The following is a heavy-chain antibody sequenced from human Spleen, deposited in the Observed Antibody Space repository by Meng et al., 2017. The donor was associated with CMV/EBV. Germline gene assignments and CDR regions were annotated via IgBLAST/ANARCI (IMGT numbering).Heavy chain of an antibody. CDR3: VRDKINSYCTNDRCSHDGFDI. CDR2: IRYDGSIT. CDR1: GFTFSGYG. V-gene: IGHV3-30*02. D-gene: IGHD2-8*01. J-gene: IGHJ3*02. Sequence: GESLKISCGASGFTFSGYGMHWVRQAPGKGLEWVTLIRYDGSITYYADSVKGRFTISRDNGKNTLYLQMNSLRAEDTAVYYCVRDKINSYCTNDRCSHDGFDIWGQGTKVTVSS.